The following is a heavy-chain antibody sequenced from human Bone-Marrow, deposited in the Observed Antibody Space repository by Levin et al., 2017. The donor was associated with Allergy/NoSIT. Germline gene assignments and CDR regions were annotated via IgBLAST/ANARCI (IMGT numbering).Heavy chain of an antibody. D-gene: IGHD4-23*01. Sequence: SETLSLTCTVSGGSISNYYWTWIRQPPGKGLEWIGYIFHTGNTYSNPSLKSRVTISVDTPKNQFSLKLTSATTADTAVYYCSRDRNYGGNPYGLDVWGQGTTVTVSS. J-gene: IGHJ6*02. CDR2: IFHTGNT. CDR1: GGSISNYY. CDR3: SRDRNYGGNPYGLDV. V-gene: IGHV4-59*01.